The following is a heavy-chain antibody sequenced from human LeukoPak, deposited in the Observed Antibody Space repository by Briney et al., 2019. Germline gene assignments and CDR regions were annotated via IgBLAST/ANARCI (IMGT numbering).Heavy chain of an antibody. J-gene: IGHJ3*02. D-gene: IGHD6-6*01. CDR2: ISGSGGST. Sequence: GGSLRLSCAASGFTFSSYAMSWVRQAPGKGLEWVSAISGSGGSTYYADSVKGRFTISRDNFKNTLYLQMHSLGAEDTAVYYCARAARRIGARGPHLDAFDIWGQGQWSPSLQ. CDR1: GFTFSSYA. CDR3: ARAARRIGARGPHLDAFDI. V-gene: IGHV3-23*01.